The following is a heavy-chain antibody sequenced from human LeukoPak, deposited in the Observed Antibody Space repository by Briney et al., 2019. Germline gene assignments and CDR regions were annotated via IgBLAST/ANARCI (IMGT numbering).Heavy chain of an antibody. V-gene: IGHV1-18*01. CDR2: ISAYNGNT. J-gene: IGHJ3*02. CDR1: GYTFTSYG. CDR3: ARDLRFLEPDDAFDI. Sequence: GASVKVSCKASGYTFTSYGISWVRQAPGQGLEWMGWISAYNGNTNYAQKLQGRVTMTTDTSTSTAYMELRSLRSDDTAVYYCARDLRFLEPDDAFDIWGQGTMVTVSS. D-gene: IGHD3-3*01.